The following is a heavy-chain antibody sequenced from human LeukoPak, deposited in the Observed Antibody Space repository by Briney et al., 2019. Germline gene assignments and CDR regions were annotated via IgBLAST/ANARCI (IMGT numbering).Heavy chain of an antibody. V-gene: IGHV4-38-2*02. CDR2: IYHSGST. J-gene: IGHJ6*03. CDR3: ARQVVAGTVYYYYYMDV. Sequence: SETLSLTCTVFGYSITTGYYWGWIRQPPGKGLEWIGSIYHSGSTFYNPSLKSRVTISVDTSKNQFSLKLSSVTAADTAVYYCARQVVAGTVYYYYYMDVWGKGTTVTVSS. CDR1: GYSITTGYY. D-gene: IGHD6-19*01.